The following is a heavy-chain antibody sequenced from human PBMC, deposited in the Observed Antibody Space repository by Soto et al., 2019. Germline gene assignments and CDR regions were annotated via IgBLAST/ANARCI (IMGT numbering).Heavy chain of an antibody. Sequence: EVQLVESGGGLVKPWGSLRLSCAASGFTFSSYSMTWVRQAPGKGLEWVSSINSRSSSIYYADSVKGRFTISRDNAKNSLYLQMNSLRAEDTAVYYCARNPSGDYWGQGTLVTVSS. CDR1: GFTFSSYS. V-gene: IGHV3-21*01. CDR2: INSRSSSI. D-gene: IGHD3-10*01. CDR3: ARNPSGDY. J-gene: IGHJ4*02.